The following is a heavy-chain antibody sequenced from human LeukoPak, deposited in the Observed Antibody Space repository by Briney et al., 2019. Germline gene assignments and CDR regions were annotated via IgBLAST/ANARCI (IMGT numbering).Heavy chain of an antibody. V-gene: IGHV4-39*07. CDR3: ARDRGSSGWYGAFDI. CDR2: IYYSGST. Sequence: SETLSLTCTVSGGSISSSSYYWGWIRQPPGKGLEWIGSIYYSGSTYYNPSLKSRVTISVDTSKNQFSLKLSSVTAADTAVYYCARDRGSSGWYGAFDIWGQGTMVTVSS. CDR1: GGSISSSSYY. J-gene: IGHJ3*02. D-gene: IGHD6-19*01.